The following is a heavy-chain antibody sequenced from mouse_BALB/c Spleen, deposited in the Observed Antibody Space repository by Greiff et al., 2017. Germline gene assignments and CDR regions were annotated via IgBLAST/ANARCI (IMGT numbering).Heavy chain of an antibody. V-gene: IGHV5-17*02. CDR1: GFTFSSFG. J-gene: IGHJ3*01. CDR3: ARSGRLAWFAY. Sequence: EVNVVESGGGLVQPGGSRKLSCAASGFTFSSFGMHWVRQAPEKGLEWVAYISSGSSTIYYADTVKGRFTISRDNPKNTLFLQMTSLRSEDTAMYYCARSGRLAWFAYWGQGTLVTVSA. CDR2: ISSGSSTI. D-gene: IGHD3-1*01.